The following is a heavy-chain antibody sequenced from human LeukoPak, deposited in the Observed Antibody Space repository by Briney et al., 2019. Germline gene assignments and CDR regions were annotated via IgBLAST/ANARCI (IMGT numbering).Heavy chain of an antibody. CDR1: GFTFSSYA. J-gene: IGHJ6*03. V-gene: IGHV3-23*01. Sequence: GGSLRLSCAASGFTFSSYAMSWVRQAPGKGLEWVSTISGSGGNTYSADSVKGRFTISRDNSKNTLYLQMNSLRAEDTAVYYCAKKRGSYYYYYYMDVWGKGTTVTVSS. CDR3: AKKRGSYYYYYYMDV. D-gene: IGHD3-10*01. CDR2: ISGSGGNT.